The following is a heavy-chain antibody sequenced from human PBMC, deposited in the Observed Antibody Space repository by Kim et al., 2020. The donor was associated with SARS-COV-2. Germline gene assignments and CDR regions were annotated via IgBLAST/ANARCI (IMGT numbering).Heavy chain of an antibody. Sequence: ASVKVSCKASGYTFSDYAMNWVRQAPGQGLEWMGWINTNTGNPTYAQGFTGRFVFSLDTSVRTAYLQISSLKAEDTAVYYCARDLTGDLGDYWGQGTLVTVSS. CDR3: ARDLTGDLGDY. CDR1: GYTFSDYA. J-gene: IGHJ4*02. D-gene: IGHD1-1*01. V-gene: IGHV7-4-1*02. CDR2: INTNTGNP.